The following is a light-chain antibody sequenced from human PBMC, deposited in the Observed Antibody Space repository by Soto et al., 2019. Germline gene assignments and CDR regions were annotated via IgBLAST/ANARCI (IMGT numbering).Light chain of an antibody. CDR1: QSISSW. Sequence: DIQMTQSPSTLSASVGDRVTITCRDSQSISSWLAWYQQKRGKAPKXLIYKASTLESGVPSRFSGSGSGTECTLTISSLQPEDFETYYCLQHNSYTRTFGQGTKVDIK. J-gene: IGKJ1*01. CDR2: KAS. V-gene: IGKV1-5*03. CDR3: LQHNSYTRT.